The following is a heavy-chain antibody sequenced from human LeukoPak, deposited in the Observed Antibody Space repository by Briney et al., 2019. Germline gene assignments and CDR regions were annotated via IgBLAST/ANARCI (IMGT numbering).Heavy chain of an antibody. J-gene: IGHJ4*02. Sequence: GGSLRLSCAASGFTVSSNYMSWVRQAPGKGLEWVSVIYSGGSTYYADSVKGRFTISGHNSKNTLYLQMNSLRAEDTAVYYCAKGRDDSSGYYLDYWGQGTLVTVSS. V-gene: IGHV3-53*04. CDR2: IYSGGST. D-gene: IGHD3-22*01. CDR1: GFTVSSNY. CDR3: AKGRDDSSGYYLDY.